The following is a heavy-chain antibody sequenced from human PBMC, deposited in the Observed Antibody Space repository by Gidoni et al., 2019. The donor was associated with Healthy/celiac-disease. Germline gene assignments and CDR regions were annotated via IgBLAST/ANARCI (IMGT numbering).Heavy chain of an antibody. D-gene: IGHD3-10*01. V-gene: IGHV4-39*01. J-gene: IGHJ4*02. Sequence: QLQLQESGPGLVKPSETLSLTCTVSGGSISSSRYYWGWIRQPPGKGLEWIGSIYYSGSTYYNPSLKSRVTISVDTSKNQFSLKLSSVTAADTAVYYCARREHYGSGSFSFDYWGQGTLVTVSS. CDR3: ARREHYGSGSFSFDY. CDR2: IYYSGST. CDR1: GGSISSSRYY.